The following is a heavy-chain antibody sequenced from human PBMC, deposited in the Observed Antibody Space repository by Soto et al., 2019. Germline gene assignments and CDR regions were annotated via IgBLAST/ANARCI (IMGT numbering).Heavy chain of an antibody. J-gene: IGHJ4*02. CDR2: ISSSGSNI. V-gene: IGHV3-11*01. D-gene: IGHD6-19*01. Sequence: GGSLRLSCAASGFTFSDYYMSWVRQAPGKGLEWVSYISSSGSNIYYADSVKGRFTISRDNAKNSLYLQMNSLRAEDTAVYYCARMAVAGRFDYWGQGTLVTVSS. CDR3: ARMAVAGRFDY. CDR1: GFTFSDYY.